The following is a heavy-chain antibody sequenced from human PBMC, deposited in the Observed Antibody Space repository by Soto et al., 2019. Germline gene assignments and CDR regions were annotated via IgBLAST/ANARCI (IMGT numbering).Heavy chain of an antibody. J-gene: IGHJ6*02. D-gene: IGHD3-16*02. CDR2: INSDGSST. Sequence: GGSLRLSCAASGFTFSSYWMHWVRQAPGKGLVWVSRINSDGSSTSYADSVKGRFTISRDNAKNTLYLQMNSLRAEDTAVYYCARGKGELSSTTVNLGNYYYGMDVWGQGTTVTVSS. V-gene: IGHV3-74*01. CDR3: ARGKGELSSTTVNLGNYYYGMDV. CDR1: GFTFSSYW.